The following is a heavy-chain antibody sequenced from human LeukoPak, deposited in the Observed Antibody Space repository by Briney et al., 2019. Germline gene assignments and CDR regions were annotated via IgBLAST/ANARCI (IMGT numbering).Heavy chain of an antibody. CDR1: GGSISSSSYY. D-gene: IGHD1-7*01. CDR3: ARASWQLHDGAFDI. V-gene: IGHV4-39*07. J-gene: IGHJ3*02. CDR2: IYYSGST. Sequence: SETLSLTCTVSGGSISSSSYYWGWIRQPPGKGLEWIGSIYYSGSTYYNPSLKSRVTISVDTSKNQFSLKLSSVTAADTAVYYCARASWQLHDGAFDIWGQGTMVTVSS.